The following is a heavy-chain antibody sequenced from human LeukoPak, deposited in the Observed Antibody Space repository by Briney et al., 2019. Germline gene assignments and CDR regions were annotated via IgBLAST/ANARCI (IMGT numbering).Heavy chain of an antibody. CDR3: ARDGRPLDY. D-gene: IGHD1-26*01. CDR2: IKQDGSEK. CDR1: GFTFSSNW. Sequence: TGGSLRLSCAASGFTFSSNWMSWVRQAPGKGLEWVANIKQDGSEKYYVDSVKGRFTISRDNAKNSLFLQMNSLRAEDTAVYYCARDGRPLDYWGQGTLVTVSS. J-gene: IGHJ4*02. V-gene: IGHV3-7*01.